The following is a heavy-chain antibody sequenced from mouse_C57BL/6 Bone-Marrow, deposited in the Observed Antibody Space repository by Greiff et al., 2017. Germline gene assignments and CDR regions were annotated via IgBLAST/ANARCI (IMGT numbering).Heavy chain of an antibody. CDR1: GYTFTDYE. V-gene: IGHV1-15*01. CDR2: IDPETGGT. D-gene: IGHD1-1*01. Sequence: VQLQQSGAELVRPGASVTLSCKASGYTFTDYEMHWVKQTPVHGLEWIGAIDPETGGTAYNQKFKGKAILTADKSSSTAYMELRSLTSEDSAVYYCTRWDYYGSFYWYFDVWGTGTTVTVSS. J-gene: IGHJ1*03. CDR3: TRWDYYGSFYWYFDV.